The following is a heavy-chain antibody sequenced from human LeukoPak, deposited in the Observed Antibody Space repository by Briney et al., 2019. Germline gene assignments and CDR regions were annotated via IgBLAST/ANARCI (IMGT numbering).Heavy chain of an antibody. CDR2: INAGNGNT. CDR1: GYTFTSYA. Sequence: ASVKVSCKASGYTFTSYAMHWVRQAPGQRLEWMGWINAGNGNTKYSQEFQGRVTITRDTSASTAYMELSSLRSEDTAVYYCARDRSVVAATRWFDPWGQGTLVTVSS. CDR3: ARDRSVVAATRWFDP. D-gene: IGHD2-15*01. J-gene: IGHJ5*02. V-gene: IGHV1-3*01.